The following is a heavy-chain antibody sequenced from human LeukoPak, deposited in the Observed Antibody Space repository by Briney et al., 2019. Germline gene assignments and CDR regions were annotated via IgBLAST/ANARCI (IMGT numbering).Heavy chain of an antibody. J-gene: IGHJ5*02. V-gene: IGHV1-2*02. CDR3: ARVRSRWVYNWFDP. Sequence: ASVKVSCKASGYTFTGYYMHWVRQAPGQGLEWMGWINPNSGGTNYAQKFQGRVTMTRDTSISTAYMELSRLRSDDTAVYYCARVRSRWVYNWFDPWSQGTLVTVSS. D-gene: IGHD6-13*01. CDR2: INPNSGGT. CDR1: GYTFTGYY.